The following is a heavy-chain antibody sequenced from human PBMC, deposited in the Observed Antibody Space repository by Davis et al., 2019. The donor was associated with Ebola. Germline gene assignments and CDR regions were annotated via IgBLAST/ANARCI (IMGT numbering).Heavy chain of an antibody. CDR3: ARGITHYAMDV. D-gene: IGHD3-10*01. CDR2: INPNSGGT. V-gene: IGHV1-2*06. Sequence: AASVKVSCKASGYTFTGYYMHWVRQAPGQGLEWMGRINPNSGGTNYAQRFQGRVTMTRDTSTSTVYMELSSLRSEDTAVYYCARGITHYAMDVWGKGTTVTVSS. CDR1: GYTFTGYY. J-gene: IGHJ6*04.